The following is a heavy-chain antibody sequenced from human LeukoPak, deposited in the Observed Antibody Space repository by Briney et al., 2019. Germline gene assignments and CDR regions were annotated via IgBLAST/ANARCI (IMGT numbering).Heavy chain of an antibody. D-gene: IGHD1-20*01. Sequence: PGGSLRLSCAASGFTFSSYGMHWVRQAPGKGLEWLANIKEDGSETYHVDSVKGRFTISRDNARNSLFLQMNSLGAGDTAVYYCVRDESITGTAYRFDQWGQGTLVTVSS. CDR3: VRDESITGTAYRFDQ. J-gene: IGHJ4*02. CDR1: GFTFSSYG. CDR2: IKEDGSET. V-gene: IGHV3-7*05.